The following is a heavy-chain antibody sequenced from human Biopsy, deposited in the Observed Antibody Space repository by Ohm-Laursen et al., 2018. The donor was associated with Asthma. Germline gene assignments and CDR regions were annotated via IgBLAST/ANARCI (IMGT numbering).Heavy chain of an antibody. CDR2: ISWNSGSI. J-gene: IGHJ4*02. Sequence: SLRLSCTASGFTFDDYGMHWVRQAPGKGLEWVSGISWNSGSIGYADSVKGRFTISRDNAKNSPYLQMNSLRAEDTAVYYCARESSVAGSSDFDYWGQGTLVTVSS. CDR3: ARESSVAGSSDFDY. CDR1: GFTFDDYG. V-gene: IGHV3-9*01. D-gene: IGHD6-19*01.